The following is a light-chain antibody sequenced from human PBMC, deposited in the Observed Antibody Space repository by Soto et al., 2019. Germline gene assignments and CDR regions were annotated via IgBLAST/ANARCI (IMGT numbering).Light chain of an antibody. CDR2: DAS. CDR1: QSISNSW. CDR3: QHYDSWT. V-gene: IGKV1-5*01. Sequence: DIQMTQSPSTLSASVGDRVTVTCRASQSISNSWLAWYQQKPGKAPKLLIYDASSLESGVPSRFSGSGSGTEFTLTISSLQPDDFAIYSCQHYDSWTFGQGTKVEIK. J-gene: IGKJ1*01.